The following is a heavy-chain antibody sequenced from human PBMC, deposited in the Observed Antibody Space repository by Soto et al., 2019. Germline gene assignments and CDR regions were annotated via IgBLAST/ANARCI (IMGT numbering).Heavy chain of an antibody. Sequence: QVQLVQSGAEVKKPGSSVKVSCKASGGTFSSYAISWVRQAPGQGLEWMGGIIPIFGTAKYAQKFQGRVTITADESTSTAYMELSSLRAEDTAVYYCASLGVFQVGYHHPIDYWGQGTLVTVSS. J-gene: IGHJ4*02. V-gene: IGHV1-69*01. CDR2: IIPIFGTA. D-gene: IGHD3-16*01. CDR1: GGTFSSYA. CDR3: ASLGVFQVGYHHPIDY.